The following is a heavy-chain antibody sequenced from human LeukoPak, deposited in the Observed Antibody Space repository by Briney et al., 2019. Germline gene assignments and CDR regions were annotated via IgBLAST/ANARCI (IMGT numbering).Heavy chain of an antibody. CDR2: IIPIFGTA. CDR1: GGTFSSYA. Sequence: ASVKVSCKASGGTFSSYAISWVRQAPGQGLEWMGGIIPIFGTANYAQKFQGRVTITADKSTSTAYMELSSLRSEDTAVYYCARDRGLYSYGTFDIWGQGTMVTVSS. D-gene: IGHD5-18*01. V-gene: IGHV1-69*06. J-gene: IGHJ3*02. CDR3: ARDRGLYSYGTFDI.